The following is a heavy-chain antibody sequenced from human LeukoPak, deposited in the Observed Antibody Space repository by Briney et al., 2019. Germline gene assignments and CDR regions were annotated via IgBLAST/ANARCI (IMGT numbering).Heavy chain of an antibody. V-gene: IGHV3-30-3*01. CDR1: GFTFSSYA. J-gene: IGHJ4*02. CDR2: ISYDGSNK. D-gene: IGHD1-26*01. CDR3: ARDHGSYYYFDY. Sequence: PGGSLRLSCAASGFTFSSYAMHWVRRAPGKGLEWVAVISYDGSNKYYADSVKGRFTISRDNSKNTLYLQMNSLRAEDTAVYYCARDHGSYYYFDYWGQGTLVTVSS.